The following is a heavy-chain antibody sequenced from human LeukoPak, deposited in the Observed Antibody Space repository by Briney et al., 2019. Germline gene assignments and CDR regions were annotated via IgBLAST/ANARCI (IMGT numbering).Heavy chain of an antibody. CDR2: IKQDGSEK. V-gene: IGHV3-7*01. Sequence: GGSLRLSCAASGFTFSSYWMSWLRQAPGRGLEWVANIKQDGSEKYYVDSVKGRFTSSRDNAKNSLYLQMNSLRAEDTVVYYCARDRGGYHYFDYWGQGTLVTVSS. D-gene: IGHD3-16*01. J-gene: IGHJ4*02. CDR1: GFTFSSYW. CDR3: ARDRGGYHYFDY.